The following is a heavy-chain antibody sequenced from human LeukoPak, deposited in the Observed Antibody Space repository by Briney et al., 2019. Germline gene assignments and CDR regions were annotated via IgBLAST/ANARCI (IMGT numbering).Heavy chain of an antibody. V-gene: IGHV3-7*01. CDR1: GFTFSGHW. J-gene: IGHJ4*02. CDR3: TRDRSRAEDD. Sequence: GGSLRLSCAASGFTFSGHWMSWVRQAPGKGLQWVANINQGGSDKYYVDSVKGRFTISRDKANNLLYLQMNSLRGEDTAVYYCTRDRSRAEDDWGQGTLVTVSS. D-gene: IGHD1-14*01. CDR2: INQGGSDK.